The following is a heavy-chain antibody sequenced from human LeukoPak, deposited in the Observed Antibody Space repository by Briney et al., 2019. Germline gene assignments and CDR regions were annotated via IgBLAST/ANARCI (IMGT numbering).Heavy chain of an antibody. CDR3: ASERPSSSWYDY. J-gene: IGHJ4*02. Sequence: SGGSLRLSCAASGFTFSSYAMHWVRQAPGKGLEWVANIYQDGREKYYASSVRGRFTISRDNAKNSLYLQMDSLRAEDTGVYYCASERPSSSWYDYWGQGTLVTVSS. D-gene: IGHD6-13*01. CDR1: GFTFSSYA. V-gene: IGHV3-7*01. CDR2: IYQDGREK.